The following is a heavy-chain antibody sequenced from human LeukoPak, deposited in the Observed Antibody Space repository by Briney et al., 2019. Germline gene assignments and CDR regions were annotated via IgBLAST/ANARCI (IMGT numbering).Heavy chain of an antibody. CDR3: AKGRYYYDSSGYSNDAFDI. V-gene: IGHV3-48*03. D-gene: IGHD3-22*01. CDR2: ISSSGSTI. J-gene: IGHJ3*02. Sequence: PGGSLRLSCAASGFTFSSYEMNWVRQAPGKGLEWVSYISSSGSTIYYADSVKGRFTISRDNAKNSLYLQMNSLRAEDTAVYYCAKGRYYYDSSGYSNDAFDIWGQGTMVTVSS. CDR1: GFTFSSYE.